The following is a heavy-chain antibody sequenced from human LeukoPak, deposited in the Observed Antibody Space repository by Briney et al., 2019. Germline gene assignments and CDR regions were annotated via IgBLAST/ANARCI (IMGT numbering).Heavy chain of an antibody. CDR3: VKFPDW. V-gene: IGHV3-64D*09. Sequence: GGSLRLSCSASGFTFGTFAMHWVRQAPGKGPEYISTISSIGGGTDYADSVKGRFTISRDNSKNTLFLQMSSLRAEDTAVYYCVKFPDWWGQGTLVTVSS. CDR2: ISSIGGGT. CDR1: GFTFGTFA. D-gene: IGHD3/OR15-3a*01. J-gene: IGHJ4*02.